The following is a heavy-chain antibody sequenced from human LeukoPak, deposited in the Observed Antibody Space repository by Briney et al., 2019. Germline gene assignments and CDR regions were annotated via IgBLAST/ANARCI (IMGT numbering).Heavy chain of an antibody. CDR3: ARVSYGSYYGYWYFDL. Sequence: ASVKVSCKASGYTFTSYDINWVRQATGQGLEWMGWMNPNSGNTGYAQKFQGRVTITRNTSISTAYMELSSLRSEDTAVYYCARVSYGSYYGYWYFDLWGRGTLATVSS. V-gene: IGHV1-8*03. D-gene: IGHD1-26*01. J-gene: IGHJ2*01. CDR2: MNPNSGNT. CDR1: GYTFTSYD.